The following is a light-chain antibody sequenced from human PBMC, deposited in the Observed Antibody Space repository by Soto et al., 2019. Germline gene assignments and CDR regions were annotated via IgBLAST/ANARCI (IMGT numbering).Light chain of an antibody. CDR3: SSYTSSSTSVV. CDR1: SSDVGGYNY. V-gene: IGLV2-14*01. J-gene: IGLJ2*01. Sequence: QSALTQPASVSGSPGQSITISCTGTSSDVGGYNYVSWYQQHPGKAPKLMIYDVSNRPSGVSNRFSGSKSGNTASLTISGLHAEDDADYYCSSYTSSSTSVVFGGGTKLTVL. CDR2: DVS.